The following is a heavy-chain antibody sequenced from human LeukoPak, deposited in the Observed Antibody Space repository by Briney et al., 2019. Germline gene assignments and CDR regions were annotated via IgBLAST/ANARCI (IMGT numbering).Heavy chain of an antibody. CDR1: GYSISSGYY. D-gene: IGHD3/OR15-3a*01. CDR3: ARQTGSGLFILP. CDR2: IYNSGNT. Sequence: PSETLSLTCTVSGYSISSGYYWGWIRQPPGKGLEWIGSIYNSGNTYYNPSLKSRVTISVDKSKNRFSLKVSSVTAADTAVYYCARQTGSGLFILPGGQGTLVTVSS. V-gene: IGHV4-38-2*02. J-gene: IGHJ4*02.